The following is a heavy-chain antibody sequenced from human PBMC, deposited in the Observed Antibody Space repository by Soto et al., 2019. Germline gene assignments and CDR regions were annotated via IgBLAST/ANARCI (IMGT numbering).Heavy chain of an antibody. CDR3: ARSPFIDYFSMDV. V-gene: IGHV1-8*01. D-gene: IGHD2-15*01. Sequence: ASVKGSCKAAGYSITRYDIDWVRQAAGQGLEWVGWINPNSGNTDYAQKFQGRVTMTRDTSIRTAYMELSSLRSEDTAVYYCARSPFIDYFSMDVWGKGTTVTVSS. J-gene: IGHJ6*03. CDR1: GYSITRYD. CDR2: INPNSGNT.